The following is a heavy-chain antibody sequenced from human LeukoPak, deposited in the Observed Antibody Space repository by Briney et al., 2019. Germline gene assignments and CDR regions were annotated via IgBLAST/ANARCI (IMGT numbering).Heavy chain of an antibody. D-gene: IGHD1-26*01. CDR2: ISYDGGKK. Sequence: GKSLRLSCVVSGFTLSSHGMHWVRQAPGKGLEWVAVISYDGGKKSYADSVKGRFTISRDNSMNTLYLQMDSLRVEDTAVYYCARDRAWDYLDSWDQGPLVTVFS. J-gene: IGHJ4*02. CDR1: GFTLSSHG. V-gene: IGHV3-30*03. CDR3: ARDRAWDYLDS.